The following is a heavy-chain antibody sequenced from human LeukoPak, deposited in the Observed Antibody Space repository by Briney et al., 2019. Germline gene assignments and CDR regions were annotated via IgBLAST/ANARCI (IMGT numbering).Heavy chain of an antibody. V-gene: IGHV3-21*01. Sequence: GGSLRLPCAASGFTFSSYSMNWARPAPGKGLDWVSSISSSSSYIYYADPAKGRFTISRDNAKNSLYLQMNSLRAEDTAVYYCAAGTVVNYFDYWGQGTLVTVSS. CDR3: AAGTVVNYFDY. CDR1: GFTFSSYS. J-gene: IGHJ4*02. CDR2: ISSSSSYI. D-gene: IGHD4-23*01.